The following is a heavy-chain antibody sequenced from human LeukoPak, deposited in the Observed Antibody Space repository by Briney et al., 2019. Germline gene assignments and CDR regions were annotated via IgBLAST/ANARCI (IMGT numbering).Heavy chain of an antibody. V-gene: IGHV1-69*13. Sequence: ASVKVSCKASGGTFSSYAISWVRQVPGQGLEWMGGIIPIFGTANYVQKFQGRVTITADESTSTAYMELSSLRSEDTAVYYCARGNGRQWLALYGMDVWGQGTTVTVSS. D-gene: IGHD6-19*01. CDR3: ARGNGRQWLALYGMDV. CDR2: IIPIFGTA. J-gene: IGHJ6*02. CDR1: GGTFSSYA.